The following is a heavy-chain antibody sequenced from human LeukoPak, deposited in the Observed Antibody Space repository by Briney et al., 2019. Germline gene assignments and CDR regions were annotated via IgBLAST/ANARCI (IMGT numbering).Heavy chain of an antibody. J-gene: IGHJ4*02. D-gene: IGHD3-9*01. CDR2: INAGNGNT. CDR1: GYTFTSYA. CDR3: ARARYFDWTYYFDY. Sequence: RASVRVSCKASGYTFTSYAMHWVRQAPGQRREGMGWINAGNGNTKYSQKFQGRVTTTRDTSASTAYMELSSLRSEDTAVYYCARARYFDWTYYFDYWGQGTLVTVSS. V-gene: IGHV1-3*01.